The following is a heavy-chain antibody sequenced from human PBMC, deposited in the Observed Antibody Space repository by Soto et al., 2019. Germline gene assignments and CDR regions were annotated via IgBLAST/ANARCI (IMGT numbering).Heavy chain of an antibody. V-gene: IGHV4-31*03. CDR3: ARDLVLVPPAGRYYYGMDV. Sequence: QVQLQESGPGLVKPSQTLSLTCTVSGGSISSGGYYWSWIRQHPGKGLEWIGYIYYSGSTYYNPSLKNRVTISLDTSKNQFSLKLSSVTAADTAVYYCARDLVLVPPAGRYYYGMDVWGQGTTVTVSS. CDR1: GGSISSGGYY. J-gene: IGHJ6*02. CDR2: IYYSGST. D-gene: IGHD3-10*01.